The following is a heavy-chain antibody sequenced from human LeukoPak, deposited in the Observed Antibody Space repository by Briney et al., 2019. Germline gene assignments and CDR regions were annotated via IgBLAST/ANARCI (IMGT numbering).Heavy chain of an antibody. CDR3: ARDPMVTPIGYFDY. CDR2: INPNSGGT. Sequence: ASVKVSCKASGYTLTGYHMHWVRQAPGQGLEWMGWINPNSGGTSYAQKFQGRVTMTRDTSISTAYMELRRLRSDDTAVYYCARDPMVTPIGYFDYWGQGTLVTVSS. CDR1: GYTLTGYH. D-gene: IGHD2-21*02. V-gene: IGHV1-2*02. J-gene: IGHJ4*02.